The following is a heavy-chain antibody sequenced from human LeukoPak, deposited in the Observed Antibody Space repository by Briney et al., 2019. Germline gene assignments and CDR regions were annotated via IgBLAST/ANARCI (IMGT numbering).Heavy chain of an antibody. J-gene: IGHJ6*03. CDR1: GGSISSYY. Sequence: SETLSLTCTVSGGSISSYYWSWIRQPAGKGLEWNGRIYTSGSTNYNPPLKSRVTMSVDTSKNQFSLKLSSVTAAYTAVYYCARDLPGGYSYGYHYYYYMDVWGKGTTVTVSS. D-gene: IGHD5-18*01. CDR2: IYTSGST. V-gene: IGHV4-4*07. CDR3: ARDLPGGYSYGYHYYYYMDV.